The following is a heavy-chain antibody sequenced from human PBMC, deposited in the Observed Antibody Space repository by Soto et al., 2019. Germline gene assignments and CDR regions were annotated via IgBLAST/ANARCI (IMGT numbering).Heavy chain of an antibody. CDR1: GYSFTSYW. CDR2: IYPGDSDT. CDR3: ARWATYYYDSSGYYGRHAFDI. J-gene: IGHJ3*02. D-gene: IGHD3-22*01. Sequence: LGESLKISCKGSGYSFTSYWIGWVRQMPGKGLEWTGIIYPGDSDTRYSPSFQGQVTISADKSISTAYLQWSSLKASDTAMYYCARWATYYYDSSGYYGRHAFDIWGQGTMVTVSS. V-gene: IGHV5-51*01.